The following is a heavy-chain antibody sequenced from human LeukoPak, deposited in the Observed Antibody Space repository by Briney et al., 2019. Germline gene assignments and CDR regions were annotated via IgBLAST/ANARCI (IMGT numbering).Heavy chain of an antibody. CDR3: ARVSATYCGGHCPKASYYYYYMDV. CDR2: IDHSGST. V-gene: IGHV4-38-2*02. D-gene: IGHD2-21*02. CDR1: GYSISSGYY. J-gene: IGHJ6*03. Sequence: PSETLSLTCTVSGYSISSGYYWGWLRQPPGKWLEWAGSIDHSGSTYYNPSLKSRITISVDTSKNQFSLKLSSVTAADTAVYYCARVSATYCGGHCPKASYYYYYMDVWGKGTTVTISS.